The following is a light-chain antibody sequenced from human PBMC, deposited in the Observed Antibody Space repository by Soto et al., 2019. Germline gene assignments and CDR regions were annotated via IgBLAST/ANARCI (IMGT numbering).Light chain of an antibody. Sequence: EIVLTQSPGTLSLSPGERATLSCRASQSVSSSYLAWYQQKPGQAPRLLIYGASGRATGIPDRFIGSGSGTDFTLIIIILEPKVIAVYDWQQYGSTPPVTFGQGTRLEIK. J-gene: IGKJ5*01. V-gene: IGKV3-20*01. CDR2: GAS. CDR3: QQYGSTPPVT. CDR1: QSVSSSY.